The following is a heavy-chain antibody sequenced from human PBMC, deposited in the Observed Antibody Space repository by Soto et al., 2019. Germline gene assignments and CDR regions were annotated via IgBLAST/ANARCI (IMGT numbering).Heavy chain of an antibody. Sequence: GGSLRLSCAASGFTFSSYWMHWVRQAPGKGLVWVSRINSDGSSTSYADSVKGRFTISRDNAKNTLYLQMNSLRAEDTAVYYCARARGYYGMDVWGXGTTVNVSS. J-gene: IGHJ6*02. V-gene: IGHV3-74*01. CDR1: GFTFSSYW. CDR3: ARARGYYGMDV. CDR2: INSDGSST.